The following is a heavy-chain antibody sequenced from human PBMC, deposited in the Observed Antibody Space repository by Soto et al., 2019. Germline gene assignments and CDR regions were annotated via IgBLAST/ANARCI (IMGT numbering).Heavy chain of an antibody. D-gene: IGHD2-15*01. V-gene: IGHV3-23*01. CDR3: AKRGGQVVVKAWFDP. J-gene: IGHJ5*02. CDR2: ISGSGGST. Sequence: PGGSLRLSCASSGFTSSSYAMSWVRQAQGKGLEWVSAISGSGGSTYYADSVKGRFTISRDNSNNTLYLQMNSLRAEDTAVYYCAKRGGQVVVKAWFDPWGQGTLVTVSS. CDR1: GFTSSSYA.